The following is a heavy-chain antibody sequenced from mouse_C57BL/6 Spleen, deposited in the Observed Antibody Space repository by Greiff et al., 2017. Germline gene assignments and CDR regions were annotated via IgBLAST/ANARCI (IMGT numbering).Heavy chain of an antibody. V-gene: IGHV1-64*01. CDR1: GYTFTSYW. Sequence: QVQLQQPGAELVKPGASVKLSCKASGYTFTSYWMHWVKQRPGQGLEWIGMIHPNSGSTNYNEKFKSKATLTVDKSSSTAYMQLSSLTSEDSAVYYCARRDYMGALDYWGQGTTLTVSS. CDR3: ARRDYMGALDY. CDR2: IHPNSGST. D-gene: IGHD2-13*01. J-gene: IGHJ2*01.